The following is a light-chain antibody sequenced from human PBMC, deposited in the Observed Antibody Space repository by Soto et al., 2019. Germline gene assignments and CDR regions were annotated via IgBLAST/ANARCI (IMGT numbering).Light chain of an antibody. Sequence: QSALTQPRSVSGSPGQSVTISCTGTSSDVGGYDFVSWYQQYPGKVPKLIIYDVSQRPSGVSNRFSGSKSGNTASLTISGLQAEDEADYYCCSYAGSSTWVFGGGTKVTVL. CDR1: SSDVGGYDF. CDR2: DVS. V-gene: IGLV2-11*01. CDR3: CSYAGSSTWV. J-gene: IGLJ3*02.